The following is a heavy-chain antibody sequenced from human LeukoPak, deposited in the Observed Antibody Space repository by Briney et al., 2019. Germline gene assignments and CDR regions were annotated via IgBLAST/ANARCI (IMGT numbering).Heavy chain of an antibody. D-gene: IGHD3-10*01. CDR2: IYHSGST. V-gene: IGHV4-39*07. CDR3: ARYDVVRGPFFDY. J-gene: IGHJ4*02. CDR1: GGSISSSSYH. Sequence: SETLSLTCTVSGGSISSSSYHWGWIRQPPGKGLEWIGSIYHSGSTYYNPSLKSRVTISVDTSKNQFSLKLSSVTAADTAVYYCARYDVVRGPFFDYWGQGTLVSVSS.